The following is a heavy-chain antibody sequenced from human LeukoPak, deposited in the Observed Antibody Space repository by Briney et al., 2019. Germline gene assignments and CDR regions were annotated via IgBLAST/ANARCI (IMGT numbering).Heavy chain of an antibody. D-gene: IGHD3-9*01. CDR1: GFTFSSYA. Sequence: TGRSLRLSCAASGFTFSSYAMHWVRQAPGKGLEWVAVISYDGSNKYCADSVKGRFTISRDNSKNTLYLQMNSLRAEDTAVYYCAIPPGRLDWLWEYFQHWGQGTLVTVSS. J-gene: IGHJ1*01. CDR3: AIPPGRLDWLWEYFQH. CDR2: ISYDGSNK. V-gene: IGHV3-30*04.